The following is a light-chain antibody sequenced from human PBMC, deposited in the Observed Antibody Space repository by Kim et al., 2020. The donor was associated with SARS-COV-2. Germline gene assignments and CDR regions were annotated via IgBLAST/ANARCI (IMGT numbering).Light chain of an antibody. V-gene: IGKV3-15*01. CDR1: QSVSSK. CDR3: QQYDDWPPWT. CDR2: DAS. Sequence: PGYTATLSCRASQSVSSKVSWYQQKPGQAPRLLIYDASTRATGIPARFSGSGSGTDFTLTISSLQSEDLAVYHCQQYDDWPPWTFGQGTKVDIK. J-gene: IGKJ1*01.